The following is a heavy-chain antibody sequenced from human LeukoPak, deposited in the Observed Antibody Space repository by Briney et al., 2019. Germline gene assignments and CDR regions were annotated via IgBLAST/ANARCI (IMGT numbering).Heavy chain of an antibody. CDR3: ARDLGPYYYDSSGYYYASPTGY. J-gene: IGHJ4*02. CDR2: IIPIFGTA. V-gene: IGHV1-69*13. Sequence: SVKVSCKASGGTFSSYAISWVRQAPGQGLEWMGGIIPIFGTANYAQKFQGRVTITADESTSTAYMELSSLRSEDTAVYYCARDLGPYYYDSSGYYYASPTGYWGQGTLVTVSS. D-gene: IGHD3-22*01. CDR1: GGTFSSYA.